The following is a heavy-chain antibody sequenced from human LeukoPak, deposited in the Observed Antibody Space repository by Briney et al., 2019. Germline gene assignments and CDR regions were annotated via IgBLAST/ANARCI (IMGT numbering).Heavy chain of an antibody. V-gene: IGHV1-2*02. D-gene: IGHD3-10*01. CDR3: AREPGSGAPFDY. CDR1: GYTFTGYY. CDR2: INPNSGGA. J-gene: IGHJ4*02. Sequence: GASVKVSCKASGYTFTGYYIHWVRQAPGQGLEWMGWINPNSGGANYAQKFQGRVTMTRDTSISTAYMELSRLRSDDTAVYYCAREPGSGAPFDYWGQGTLVTVSS.